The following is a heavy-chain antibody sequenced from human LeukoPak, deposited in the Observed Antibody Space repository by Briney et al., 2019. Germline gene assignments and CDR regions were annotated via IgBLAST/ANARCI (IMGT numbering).Heavy chain of an antibody. Sequence: GASVKVSCKASGYTFTSYGISWVRQAPGQGLEWMGWINPNSGGTNYAQKFQGWVTMTRDTSISTAYMELSRLRSDDTAVYYCARGERVLGVDYWGQGTLVTVSS. CDR2: INPNSGGT. CDR1: GYTFTSYG. D-gene: IGHD2-8*02. CDR3: ARGERVLGVDY. V-gene: IGHV1-2*04. J-gene: IGHJ4*02.